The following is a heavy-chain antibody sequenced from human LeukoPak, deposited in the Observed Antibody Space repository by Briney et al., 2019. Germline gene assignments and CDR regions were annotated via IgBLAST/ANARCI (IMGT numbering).Heavy chain of an antibody. CDR2: IYSGGST. CDR1: GFTVSSNY. CDR3: ARDLGYCSGGSCYFPWAFDI. J-gene: IGHJ3*02. Sequence: PGGSLRLSCAASGFTVSSNYMSWVRQAPGKGLEWVSVIYSGGSTYYVDSVKGRFTISRDNSKNTLYLQMNSLRAEDTAVYYCARDLGYCSGGSCYFPWAFDIWGQGTMVTVSS. D-gene: IGHD2-15*01. V-gene: IGHV3-53*01.